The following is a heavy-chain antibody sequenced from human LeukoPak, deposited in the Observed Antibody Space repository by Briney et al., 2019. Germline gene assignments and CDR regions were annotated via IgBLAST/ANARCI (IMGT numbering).Heavy chain of an antibody. Sequence: GGSLRLSCAASGFTFSSCSMNWVRQAPGKGLEWVSYISSSSSTIYYADSVKGRFTISRGNAKNSLSLQMNSLRAEDTAVYYCAREVAGFDYWGQGTLVTVSS. D-gene: IGHD6-19*01. CDR2: ISSSSSTI. V-gene: IGHV3-48*01. J-gene: IGHJ4*02. CDR1: GFTFSSCS. CDR3: AREVAGFDY.